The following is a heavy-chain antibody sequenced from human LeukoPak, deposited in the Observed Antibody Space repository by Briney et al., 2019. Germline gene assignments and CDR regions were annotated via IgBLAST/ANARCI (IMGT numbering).Heavy chain of an antibody. J-gene: IGHJ4*02. D-gene: IGHD4-17*01. Sequence: SETLSLTCTVSGYSISSGYYWGWIRQPPGKGLEWIGSIYHSGSTYYNPSLKSRVTISVDTSKNQFSLTLSSVTAADTVVYYCARYDYGDSFDYWGQGKLVTVSS. CDR3: ARYDYGDSFDY. CDR1: GYSISSGYY. V-gene: IGHV4-38-2*02. CDR2: IYHSGST.